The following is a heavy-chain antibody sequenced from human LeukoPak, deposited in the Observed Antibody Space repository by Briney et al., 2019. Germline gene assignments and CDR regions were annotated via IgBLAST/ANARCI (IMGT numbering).Heavy chain of an antibody. CDR2: IYYSGST. CDR3: ARDRSPEGYYDSSHWDYYHGMDV. D-gene: IGHD3-22*01. Sequence: SETLSLTCTVSGGSISSSSYYWGWIRQPPGKGLEWIGSIYYSGSTYYNPSLKSRVTISVDTSKNQFSLKLSSVTAADTAVYYCARDRSPEGYYDSSHWDYYHGMDVWGQGTTVTDSS. CDR1: GGSISSSSYY. J-gene: IGHJ6*02. V-gene: IGHV4-39*02.